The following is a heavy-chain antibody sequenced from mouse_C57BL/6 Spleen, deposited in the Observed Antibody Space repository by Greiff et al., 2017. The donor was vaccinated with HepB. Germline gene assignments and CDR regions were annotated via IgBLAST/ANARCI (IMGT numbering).Heavy chain of an antibody. J-gene: IGHJ4*01. CDR2: ISSGSSTI. CDR3: ARPPYEPYAMDY. V-gene: IGHV5-17*01. Sequence: DVMLVESGGGLVKPGGSLKLSCAASGFTFSDYGMHWVRQAPEKGLEWVAYISSGSSTIYYADTVKGRFTISRDNAKNTLFLQMTSLMSEDTAMYYCARPPYEPYAMDYWGQGTSVTVSS. CDR1: GFTFSDYG. D-gene: IGHD2-3*01.